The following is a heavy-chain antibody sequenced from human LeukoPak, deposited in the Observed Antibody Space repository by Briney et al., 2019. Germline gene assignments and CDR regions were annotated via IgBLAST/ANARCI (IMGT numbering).Heavy chain of an antibody. J-gene: IGHJ4*02. V-gene: IGHV3-30*18. CDR3: AKGLAYSFDY. Sequence: GRSLRLSCAASGFTFSSYGMHWVRQAPGKGLEWVAVISYDGSNKYYADSVKGRFTISRDSSKNTLYLQMNSLRAEDTAVYYCAKGLAYSFDYWGQGTLVTVSS. CDR1: GFTFSSYG. CDR2: ISYDGSNK. D-gene: IGHD3/OR15-3a*01.